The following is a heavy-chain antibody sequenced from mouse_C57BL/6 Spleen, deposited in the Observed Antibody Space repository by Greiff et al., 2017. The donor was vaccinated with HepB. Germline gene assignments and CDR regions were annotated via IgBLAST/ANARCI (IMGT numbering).Heavy chain of an antibody. CDR1: GYTFTSYG. Sequence: VKLMESGAELARPGASVKLSCKASGYTFTSYGISWVKQRTGQGLEWIGEIYPRSGNTYYNEKFKGKATLTADKSSSTAYMELRSLTSEDSAVYFCARSYYDGYYYFDYWGQGTTLTVSS. CDR3: ARSYYDGYYYFDY. V-gene: IGHV1-81*01. CDR2: IYPRSGNT. J-gene: IGHJ2*01. D-gene: IGHD2-3*01.